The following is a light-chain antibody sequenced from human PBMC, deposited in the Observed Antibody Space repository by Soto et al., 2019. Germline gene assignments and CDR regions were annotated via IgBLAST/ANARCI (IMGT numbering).Light chain of an antibody. CDR3: QQHNNWPPWT. CDR2: GAS. J-gene: IGKJ1*01. CDR1: QSVSSN. Sequence: EIVMTQSPATLSVSPGERETLSCRASQSVSSNLAWYQQKPGQAPRLLMYGASTRATGIPDRFSGSGSGTEFTLTISSLQSEDFAVYYCQQHNNWPPWTFGQGTKVEIK. V-gene: IGKV3-15*01.